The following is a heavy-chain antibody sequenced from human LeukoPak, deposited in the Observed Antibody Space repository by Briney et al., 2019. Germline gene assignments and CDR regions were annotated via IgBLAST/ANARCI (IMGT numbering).Heavy chain of an antibody. Sequence: ASVKVSCKASGYTFTSYGISWVRQAPGQGLEWMGWISAYNGNTNYAQKLQGRVTMTTDTSTSTAYMELRSLRSDDAAVYYCARQVGLNGERGIDYWGQGTLVTVSS. CDR2: ISAYNGNT. CDR3: ARQVGLNGERGIDY. CDR1: GYTFTSYG. J-gene: IGHJ4*02. D-gene: IGHD2-8*01. V-gene: IGHV1-18*01.